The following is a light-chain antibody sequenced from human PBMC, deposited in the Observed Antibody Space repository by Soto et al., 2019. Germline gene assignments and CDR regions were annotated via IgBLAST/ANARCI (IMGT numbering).Light chain of an antibody. CDR2: GAS. Sequence: ELLMTQSRLTLSASQGEVATLSCRASQNINSNLAGYQQRPGQAPRVLIYGASSRASGSPDRFSGRGSGTACTLSINRLELDDVAVYDCEQYQEWLPLTFGGGT. J-gene: IGKJ4*01. V-gene: IGKV3D-15*01. CDR1: QNINSN. CDR3: EQYQEWLPLT.